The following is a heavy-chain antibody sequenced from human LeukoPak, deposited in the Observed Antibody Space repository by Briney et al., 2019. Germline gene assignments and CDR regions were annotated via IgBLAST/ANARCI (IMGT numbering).Heavy chain of an antibody. Sequence: PGGSLRLSCAASGFTFSSYSMNWVRQAPGKGLEWVSSISSSSYIYYADSVKGRFTISRDNAKNSLYLQMNSLRAEDTAVYYCARSYGSGSLSLDYWGQGTLVTVSS. CDR1: GFTFSSYS. V-gene: IGHV3-21*01. D-gene: IGHD3-10*01. CDR3: ARSYGSGSLSLDY. CDR2: ISSSSYI. J-gene: IGHJ4*02.